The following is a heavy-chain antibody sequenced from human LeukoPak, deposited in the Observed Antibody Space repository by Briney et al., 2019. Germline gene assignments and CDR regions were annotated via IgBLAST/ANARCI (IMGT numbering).Heavy chain of an antibody. CDR1: GFTFSSYS. J-gene: IGHJ6*03. V-gene: IGHV3-30*02. D-gene: IGHD2-2*02. Sequence: GGSLRLSCAASGFTFSSYSMNWVRQAPGKGLEWEAFIRYDGSNKYYADSVKGRFTISRDNSKNTLYLQMNSLRAEDTAVYYCAKDGVVVVPAAKPYYYMDVWGKGTTVTVSS. CDR2: IRYDGSNK. CDR3: AKDGVVVVPAAKPYYYMDV.